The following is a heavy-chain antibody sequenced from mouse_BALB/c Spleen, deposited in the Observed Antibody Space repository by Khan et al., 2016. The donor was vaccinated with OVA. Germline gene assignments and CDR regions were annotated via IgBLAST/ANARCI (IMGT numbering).Heavy chain of an antibody. Sequence: EVKLVESGGGLVQPGGSRKLSCAASGFTFSTYGMHWVRQAPEKGLEWVAYISGDSSTIYYADTVKGRFTISRDNPKNTLFLQMTSLISEDTARYYCATSYFSGYYFDYWGPGTTLTVSS. J-gene: IGHJ2*01. D-gene: IGHD1-1*01. CDR1: GFTFSTYG. CDR3: ATSYFSGYYFDY. V-gene: IGHV5-17*02. CDR2: ISGDSSTI.